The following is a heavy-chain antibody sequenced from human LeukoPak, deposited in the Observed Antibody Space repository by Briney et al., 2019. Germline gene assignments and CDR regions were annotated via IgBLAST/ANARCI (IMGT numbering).Heavy chain of an antibody. CDR3: ARAPYCSGGSCYSRSNNWFDP. CDR2: IYYSGST. CDR1: GGSISSSSYY. J-gene: IGHJ5*02. D-gene: IGHD2-15*01. Sequence: SETLSLTCTVSGGSISSSSYYWGWIRQPPGKGLEWIGSIYYSGSTYYNPSLKSRVTISVDTSKNQFSLKLSSVTAADTAVYYCARAPYCSGGSCYSRSNNWFDPWGQGTLVAVSS. V-gene: IGHV4-39*07.